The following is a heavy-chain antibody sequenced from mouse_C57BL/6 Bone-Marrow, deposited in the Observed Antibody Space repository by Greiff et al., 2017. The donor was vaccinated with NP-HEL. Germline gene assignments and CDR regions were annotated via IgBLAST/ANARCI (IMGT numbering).Heavy chain of an antibody. CDR1: GYTFTSYW. D-gene: IGHD1-1*01. V-gene: IGHV1-72*01. CDR2: IDPNSGGT. J-gene: IGHJ1*03. CDR3: ARYYYGSRGWYFDV. Sequence: QVQLQQSWADLVKPGASVKLSCKASGYTFTSYWMHWVKQRPGRGLEWIGRIDPNSGGTKFNEKFKTKATLTVDKPSSTAYMQLSSLTSEDSAVYYCARYYYGSRGWYFDVWGTGTTVTVSS.